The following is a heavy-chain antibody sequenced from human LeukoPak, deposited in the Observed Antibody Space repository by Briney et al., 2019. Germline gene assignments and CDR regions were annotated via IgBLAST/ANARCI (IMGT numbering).Heavy chain of an antibody. J-gene: IGHJ3*01. V-gene: IGHV3-23*01. CDR2: ISGSGRNT. CDR1: GFIFNNCA. D-gene: IGHD2-21*01. CDR3: ARDEIPRGT. Sequence: PGGSLRLSCAASGFIFNNCALSWVRQTPGKGLEWVSAISGSGRNTYYADSVKGRFTISRDNSRSTVDLQMDSLRVEDTGIYYCARDEIPRGTWGQGTMVIVSS.